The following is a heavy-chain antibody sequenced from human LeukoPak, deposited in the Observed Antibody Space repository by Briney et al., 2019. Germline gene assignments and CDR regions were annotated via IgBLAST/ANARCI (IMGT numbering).Heavy chain of an antibody. CDR1: GFTFGDYA. J-gene: IGHJ4*02. CDR3: TRAGDGYNSDWYFDY. V-gene: IGHV3-49*03. Sequence: GGSLRLSCTGSGFTFGDYAMSWFRQAPGKGLEWVGFIRSKAYGGTTEYAASVKGRFTISRDDSKSIAYLQMNSLKTEDTAVYYCTRAGDGYNSDWYFDYWGQGTLVTVSS. CDR2: IRSKAYGGTT. D-gene: IGHD5-24*01.